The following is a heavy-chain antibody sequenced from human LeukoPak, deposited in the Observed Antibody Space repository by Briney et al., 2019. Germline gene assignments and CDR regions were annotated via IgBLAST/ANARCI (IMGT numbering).Heavy chain of an antibody. V-gene: IGHV4-30-2*01. Sequence: SQTLSLTCAVSGGSISSGGYSWSWIRQPPGKGLEWIGYIYHSGSTYYNPSLKSRVTMSVDTSKNQFSLKLSSVTAADTAVYYCAREDTYSSSFIISWGQGTLVTVSS. D-gene: IGHD6-13*01. CDR1: GGSISSGGYS. CDR3: AREDTYSSSFIIS. J-gene: IGHJ4*02. CDR2: IYHSGST.